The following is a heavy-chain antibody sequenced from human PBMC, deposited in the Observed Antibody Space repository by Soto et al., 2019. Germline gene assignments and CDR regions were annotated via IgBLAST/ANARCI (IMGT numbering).Heavy chain of an antibody. CDR1: GGSFSGYY. CDR3: AREGIAAAGTHSAFDI. J-gene: IGHJ3*02. Sequence: SETLSLTCAVYGGSFSGYYWSWIRQPPGKGLEWIGEINHSGSTNYNPSLKSRVTISVDTSKNQFSLKLSSVTAADTAVYYCAREGIAAAGTHSAFDIWGQGTMVTVSS. V-gene: IGHV4-34*01. CDR2: INHSGST. D-gene: IGHD6-13*01.